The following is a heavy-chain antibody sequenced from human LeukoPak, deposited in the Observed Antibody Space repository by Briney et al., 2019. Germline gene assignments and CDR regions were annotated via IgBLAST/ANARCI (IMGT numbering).Heavy chain of an antibody. V-gene: IGHV6-1*01. D-gene: IGHD6-19*01. J-gene: IGHJ6*02. Sequence: SQTLSLTCAISGDSVSSNSAAWNWIRQSPSRGLEWLGRTYYRSKWYNDYAVSVKSRITINPDTSKNQFSLQLNSVTPEDTAVYYCARAEQWLAIYYYYYGMDVWGQGTTVTVSS. CDR2: TYYRSKWYN. CDR3: ARAEQWLAIYYYYYGMDV. CDR1: GDSVSSNSAA.